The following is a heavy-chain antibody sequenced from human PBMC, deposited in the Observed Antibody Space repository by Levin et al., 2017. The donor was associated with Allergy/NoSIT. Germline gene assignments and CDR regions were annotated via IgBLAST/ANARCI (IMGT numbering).Heavy chain of an antibody. Sequence: SQTLSLTCAVYGGSFSGYYWSWIRQPPGKGLEWIGEINHSGGTNYNPSLKSRVTISVDTSMNQFSLKLSSVTAADTAVYYCSRRGMATMSTDFDYWGQGTLVTVSS. CDR2: INHSGGT. V-gene: IGHV4-34*01. CDR3: SRRGMATMSTDFDY. CDR1: GGSFSGYY. D-gene: IGHD5-24*01. J-gene: IGHJ4*02.